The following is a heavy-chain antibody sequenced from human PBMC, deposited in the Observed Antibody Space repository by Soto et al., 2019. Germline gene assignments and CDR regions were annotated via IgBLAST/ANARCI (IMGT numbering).Heavy chain of an antibody. CDR1: GGSITSSSHY. J-gene: IGHJ4*02. Sequence: PSETLSLTCTVSGGSITSSSHYWGWIRQPPGKGLESVAYVYYTGSATYNPSLKSRVTISVDTSKNQFSLKLSSVTAADTAVYYCARTLGVRVPAAPVNFWGQGTLVTVSS. V-gene: IGHV4-61*05. D-gene: IGHD2-2*01. CDR2: VYYTGSA. CDR3: ARTLGVRVPAAPVNF.